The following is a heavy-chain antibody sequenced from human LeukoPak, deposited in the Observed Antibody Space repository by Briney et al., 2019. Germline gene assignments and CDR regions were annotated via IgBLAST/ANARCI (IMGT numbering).Heavy chain of an antibody. CDR1: GFTLSSYW. Sequence: GGALRLSCAASGFTLSSYWMNWVREAPGKGLEWVANIKQEGSEKYYVDSVKGRFTISSDNSKTTLYLQINSLTAEATAVYYSAKWAIAAADPDYYFDYWGQGTLVTASS. D-gene: IGHD6-13*01. CDR2: IKQEGSEK. V-gene: IGHV3-7*01. J-gene: IGHJ4*02. CDR3: AKWAIAAADPDYYFDY.